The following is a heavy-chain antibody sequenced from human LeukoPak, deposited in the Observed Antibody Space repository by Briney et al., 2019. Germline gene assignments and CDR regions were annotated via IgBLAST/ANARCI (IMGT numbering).Heavy chain of an antibody. CDR3: ARAYYESSAYRHAVYFDY. CDR1: GYTFNSSY. D-gene: IGHD3-22*01. J-gene: IGHJ4*02. Sequence: ASVKVSCKASGYTFNSSYMHWVRQAPGQGLEWMGVINPSDDSTRYAQKFQGRVTMTKDTSTNTVYMHLSSLSSDDTAVYYCARAYYESSAYRHAVYFDYWGQGTLVTVSS. CDR2: INPSDDST. V-gene: IGHV1-46*02.